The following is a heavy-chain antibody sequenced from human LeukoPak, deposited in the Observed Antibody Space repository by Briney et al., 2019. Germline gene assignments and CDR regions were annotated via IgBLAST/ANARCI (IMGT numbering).Heavy chain of an antibody. CDR3: ARGGAGTLEAVD. D-gene: IGHD6-19*01. CDR1: GYTFTSSD. V-gene: IGHV1-8*01. J-gene: IGHJ4*02. CDR2: MNPNSGDT. Sequence: ASVKVSCRASGYTFTSSDINWVRQATGQGLEWMGWMNPNSGDTGYAQKFQGRVTVTRDTSISTAYMELSSLTSDDTAVYYCARGGAGTLEAVDWGQGTLVTVSS.